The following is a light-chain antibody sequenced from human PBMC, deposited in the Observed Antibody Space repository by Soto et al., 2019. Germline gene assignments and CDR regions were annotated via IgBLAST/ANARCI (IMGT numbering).Light chain of an antibody. J-gene: IGKJ3*01. V-gene: IGKV3-20*01. Sequence: EIVLTQSPGTLSLSPGERATLSCRASQSVSSTYLGWYQQKPGQAPRLLIYGASSRATGIPDRFSGSGSGTDFTLTISRLEPEDFAVYYCQQYGSSFSFTFGPRTKVDIK. CDR1: QSVSSTY. CDR3: QQYGSSFSFT. CDR2: GAS.